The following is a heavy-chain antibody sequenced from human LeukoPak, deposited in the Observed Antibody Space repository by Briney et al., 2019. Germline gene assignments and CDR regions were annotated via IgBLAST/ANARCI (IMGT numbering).Heavy chain of an antibody. CDR1: TGSMSSYY. CDR2: IYYSGST. Sequence: SETLSLTCSVSTGSMSSYYWSWIRQPPGKGLEWIGYIYYSGSTKYNPSFKSRVTISVDTSKSQFSLNLRSATAADTAVYFCARAVAGTPRRPGNCRFDSWGQGTLVTVSS. J-gene: IGHJ4*02. V-gene: IGHV4-59*01. CDR3: ARAVAGTPRRPGNCRFDS. D-gene: IGHD6-19*01.